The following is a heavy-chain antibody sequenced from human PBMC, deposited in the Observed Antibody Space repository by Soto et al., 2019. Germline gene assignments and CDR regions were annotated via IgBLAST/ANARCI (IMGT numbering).Heavy chain of an antibody. CDR1: GGSISSGDYS. D-gene: IGHD3-3*01. CDR3: ARFPGGSTTFDVVTAVSDY. CDR2: IYYSGST. Sequence: TSETLSLTCTVSGGSISSGDYSWSWIRQPPGKGLEWIGYIYYSGSTYYNSSLKSRVTMSVDTSKNQFSLKLNSVTAADTAVYYCARFPGGSTTFDVVTAVSDYWGQGTLVTVSS. V-gene: IGHV4-30-4*01. J-gene: IGHJ4*02.